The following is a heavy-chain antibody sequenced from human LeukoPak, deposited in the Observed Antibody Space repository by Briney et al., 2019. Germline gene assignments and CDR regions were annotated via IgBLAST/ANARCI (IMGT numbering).Heavy chain of an antibody. V-gene: IGHV3-21*01. CDR1: GFTFSSYS. Sequence: GGSLRLSCAASGFTFSSYSMNWVRQAPGKGLEWVSSISSSSSYIYYADSVKGRFTISRDNSKNTLYLQMNSLRAEDTAVYYCAKADCSSTSCHPDYWGQGTLVTVSS. CDR2: ISSSSSYI. J-gene: IGHJ4*02. D-gene: IGHD2-2*01. CDR3: AKADCSSTSCHPDY.